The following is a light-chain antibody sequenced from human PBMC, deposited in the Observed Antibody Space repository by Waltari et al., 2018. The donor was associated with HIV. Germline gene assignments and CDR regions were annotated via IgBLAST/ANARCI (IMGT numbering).Light chain of an antibody. Sequence: IVLTQSPATLSLSPGERATLSCRASQSVSSYLAWYQQKPGQAPRLRIYEASNRATGIPARFSGSVSGTDFTLTISSLEPEDFAVYYCHQRSSWPRTFGQGTKLEIK. CDR3: HQRSSWPRT. CDR2: EAS. J-gene: IGKJ2*01. CDR1: QSVSSY. V-gene: IGKV3-11*01.